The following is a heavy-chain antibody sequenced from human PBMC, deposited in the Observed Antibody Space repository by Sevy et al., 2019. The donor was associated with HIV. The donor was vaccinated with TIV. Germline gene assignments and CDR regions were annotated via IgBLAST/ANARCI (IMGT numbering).Heavy chain of an antibody. Sequence: GGSLRLSCATSGFTFSSYSMHWVRQAPGKGLEWVATISYDGINNHYADSVKGRFTISRDNIKNSLSLQMNSLRAEDTAVYCCALERLSSDVAEYFQHWGQGTLVTVSS. CDR1: GFTFSSYS. D-gene: IGHD1-1*01. CDR3: ALERLSSDVAEYFQH. V-gene: IGHV3-30-3*01. CDR2: ISYDGINN. J-gene: IGHJ1*01.